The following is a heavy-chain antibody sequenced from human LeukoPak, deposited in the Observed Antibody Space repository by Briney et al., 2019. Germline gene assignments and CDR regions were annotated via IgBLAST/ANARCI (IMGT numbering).Heavy chain of an antibody. J-gene: IGHJ4*02. CDR3: ARVEGIMITFGGVIAE. CDR2: IYYSGST. CDR1: GGSISSSSYY. D-gene: IGHD3-16*02. Sequence: SETLSLTCTVSGGSISSSSYYWGWIRQPPGKGLEWIVSIYYSGSTYYNPSLKSRVTISVDTSKNQFSLKLSSVTAADTAVYYCARVEGIMITFGGVIAEWSQGTLVTVSS. V-gene: IGHV4-39*07.